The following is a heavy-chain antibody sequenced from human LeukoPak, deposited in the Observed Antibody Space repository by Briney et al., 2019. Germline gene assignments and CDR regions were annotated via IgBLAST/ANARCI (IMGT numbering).Heavy chain of an antibody. Sequence: PGGSLRLSCAASGFTFSSYAMSWVRQAPGKGLEWVSAISGSGGSTYYADSVKGRFTISRDNSKNTLYLQMNSLRAEDTAVYYCAKDIAAAGTSDYGMGVWGQGTTVTVSS. D-gene: IGHD6-13*01. CDR3: AKDIAAAGTSDYGMGV. V-gene: IGHV3-23*01. J-gene: IGHJ6*02. CDR1: GFTFSSYA. CDR2: ISGSGGST.